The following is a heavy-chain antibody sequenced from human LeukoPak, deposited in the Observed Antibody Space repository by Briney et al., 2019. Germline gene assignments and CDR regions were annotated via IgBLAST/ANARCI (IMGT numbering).Heavy chain of an antibody. D-gene: IGHD2-2*01. CDR3: AIVPAAEYYFDY. V-gene: IGHV1-2*02. J-gene: IGHJ4*02. CDR2: INPNSGGT. Sequence: ASVKVSCKASVYTFTSYGISLVRHTPEQGREWMVWINPNSGGTNYAQKFQGRVTMTRDTSISTAYMELSRLRSDDTAVYYCAIVPAAEYYFDYWGQGTLVTVSS. CDR1: VYTFTSYG.